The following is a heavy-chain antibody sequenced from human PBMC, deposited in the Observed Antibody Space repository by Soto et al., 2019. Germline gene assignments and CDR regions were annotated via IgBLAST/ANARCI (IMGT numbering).Heavy chain of an antibody. Sequence: QITLKESGPTLVKPTQTLTLTCTFSGFSLSTSGVGVGWIRQPPGKALEWLALIYWDDDKRYSPSLKSRLTITKDTSKNQVVLTMTNMDPVDTATYYCARTYYYGSGSYYPLYYFDYWGQGTLVTVSS. CDR1: GFSLSTSGVG. CDR2: IYWDDDK. J-gene: IGHJ4*02. CDR3: ARTYYYGSGSYYPLYYFDY. V-gene: IGHV2-5*02. D-gene: IGHD3-10*01.